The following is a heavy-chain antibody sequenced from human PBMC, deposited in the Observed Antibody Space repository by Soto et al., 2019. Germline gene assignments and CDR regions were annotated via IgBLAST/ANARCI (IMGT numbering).Heavy chain of an antibody. CDR1: GGSISSGGYS. Sequence: SETLSLTCAVSGGSISSGGYSWSWIRQPPGKGLEWIGYIYHSGSTYYNPSLKSRVTISVDRSKNQFSLKLSSVTAADTAVYYCASIPGYSSSWSLDYWGQGTLVTVSS. V-gene: IGHV4-30-2*01. CDR2: IYHSGST. D-gene: IGHD6-13*01. CDR3: ASIPGYSSSWSLDY. J-gene: IGHJ4*02.